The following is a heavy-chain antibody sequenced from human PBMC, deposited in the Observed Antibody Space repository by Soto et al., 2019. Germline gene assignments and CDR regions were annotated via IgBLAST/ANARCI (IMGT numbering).Heavy chain of an antibody. CDR3: AREITMIVVVPPADNWFDP. V-gene: IGHV3-48*02. CDR2: ISSSSSTI. J-gene: IGHJ5*02. Sequence: GGVLRLSCAASGFTFSSYTMNWVRPAPGKGLEWVSYISSSSSTIYHADAVKGRFTISRDNAKNSLYPQMNSLRDEDTAVYYCAREITMIVVVPPADNWFDPWGQGTLVTVSS. D-gene: IGHD3-22*01. CDR1: GFTFSSYT.